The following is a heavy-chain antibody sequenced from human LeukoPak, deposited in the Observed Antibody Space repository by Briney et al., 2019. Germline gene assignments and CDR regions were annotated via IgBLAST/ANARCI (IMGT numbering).Heavy chain of an antibody. CDR3: ARQVPAAMTNLYIFDY. V-gene: IGHV5-51*01. CDR1: GYSRTCYW. CDR2: IYPGDSDT. D-gene: IGHD2-2*01. J-gene: IGHJ4*02. Sequence: GESLNFSCTGSGYSRTCYWSGWVRQMAGKRLEWMGIIYPGDSDTRASPSFRGEVIISADKSISTAYLQWISMKASDNAMYYCARQVPAAMTNLYIFDYWGQGTLVTVSS.